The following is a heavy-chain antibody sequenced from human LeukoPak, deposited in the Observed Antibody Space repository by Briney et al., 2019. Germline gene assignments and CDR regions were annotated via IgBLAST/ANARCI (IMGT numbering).Heavy chain of an antibody. V-gene: IGHV3-21*01. CDR1: GFTFSSSW. J-gene: IGHJ4*02. Sequence: GGSLRLSCAASGFTFSSSWMHWVRQAPGKGLEWVSSIRSGSTYINYADSVKGRFTISRDDAKKSLYLQMNSLRAEDTAVYYCARDGIFDYWGQGTLVTVSS. CDR3: ARDGIFDY. CDR2: IRSGSTYI.